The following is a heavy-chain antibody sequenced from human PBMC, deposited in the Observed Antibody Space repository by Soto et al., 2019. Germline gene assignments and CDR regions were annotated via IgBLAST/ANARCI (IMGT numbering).Heavy chain of an antibody. D-gene: IGHD6-19*01. CDR2: FDPEDGET. CDR3: ATDLPYLPWYSSGWSNGGY. J-gene: IGHJ4*02. Sequence: ASVKVSCKVSGYTLTELSMHWVRQAPGKGLEWMGGFDPEDGETIYAQKFQGRVTMTEDTSTDTAYMELSSLRSEDTAVYYCATDLPYLPWYSSGWSNGGYWGQGTLVTVSS. CDR1: GYTLTELS. V-gene: IGHV1-24*01.